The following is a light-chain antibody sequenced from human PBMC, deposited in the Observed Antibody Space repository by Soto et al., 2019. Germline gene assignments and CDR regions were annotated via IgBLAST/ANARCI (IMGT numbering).Light chain of an antibody. J-gene: IGLJ1*01. V-gene: IGLV2-14*01. CDR3: RSYTNSTFG. CDR2: DVS. CDR1: SSDVGGYNY. Sequence: QSALTQPASVSGSPGQSITISCTGTSSDVGGYNYVSWYQQHPGKAPKLMIYDVSNRPSGVSNRFSGSKSGNTASLTISGLQAGGGGDFFCRSYTNSTFGFGTGTKLTVL.